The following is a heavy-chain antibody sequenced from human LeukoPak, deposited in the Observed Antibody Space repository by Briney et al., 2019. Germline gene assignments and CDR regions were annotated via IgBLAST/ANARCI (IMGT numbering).Heavy chain of an antibody. V-gene: IGHV4-34*01. J-gene: IGHJ6*03. CDR2: INHSGST. CDR1: GFTFSSYA. CDR3: ARGSAPRYYYYYYMDV. D-gene: IGHD6-6*01. Sequence: GSLRLSCAASGFTFSSYAMSWIRQPPGKGLEWIGEINHSGSTNYNPSLKSRVTISVDTSKNQFSLKLSSVTAADTAVYYCARGSAPRYYYYYYMDVWGKGTTVTVSS.